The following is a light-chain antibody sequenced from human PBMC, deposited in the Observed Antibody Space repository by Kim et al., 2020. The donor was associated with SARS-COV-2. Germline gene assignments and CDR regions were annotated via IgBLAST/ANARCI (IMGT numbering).Light chain of an antibody. Sequence: EIVLTQSPGTLSLSPGERATLSCRASQSVSSSYLAWYQQKPGQAPRLLIYGASSRATGIPDRFSGSGSGTDFTLTISRLEPEEFAVYYCQQYGSSPPITFDQGTRLEIK. CDR2: GAS. CDR3: QQYGSSPPIT. J-gene: IGKJ5*01. V-gene: IGKV3-20*01. CDR1: QSVSSSY.